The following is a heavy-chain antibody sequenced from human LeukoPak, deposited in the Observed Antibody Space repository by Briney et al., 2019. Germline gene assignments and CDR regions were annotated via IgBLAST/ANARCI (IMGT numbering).Heavy chain of an antibody. J-gene: IGHJ3*02. D-gene: IGHD2-15*01. CDR3: ARGRGEVVVAAWDVFDI. Sequence: SETLSLTCTVSGGAISSYYWSWLRQPPGQGLEWIAYMFYSGTTNYNPSLRSRVTISLDTSKNQFSLRLSSVTAADTAVYYCARGRGEVVVAAWDVFDIWGQGTMVTVSS. CDR1: GGAISSYY. V-gene: IGHV4-59*08. CDR2: MFYSGTT.